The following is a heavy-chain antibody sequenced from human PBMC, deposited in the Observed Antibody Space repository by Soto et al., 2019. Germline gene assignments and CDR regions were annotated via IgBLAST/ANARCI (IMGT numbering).Heavy chain of an antibody. J-gene: IGHJ4*02. CDR1: GFTFSSYD. CDR2: IGTAGDT. CDR3: ARGGYYGSSDDFDY. D-gene: IGHD3-10*01. Sequence: PGGSLRLSCAASGFTFSSYDMHWVRQATGKGLEWVSAIGTAGDTYYPGSVKGRFTISRENAKNSLYLQMNSLRAGDTAVYYCARGGYYGSSDDFDYWGQGTLVTVSS. V-gene: IGHV3-13*01.